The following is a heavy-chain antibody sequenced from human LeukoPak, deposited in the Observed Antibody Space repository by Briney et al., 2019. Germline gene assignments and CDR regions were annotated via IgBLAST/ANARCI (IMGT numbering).Heavy chain of an antibody. J-gene: IGHJ4*02. CDR3: ITIFGVVGFDY. D-gene: IGHD3-3*01. V-gene: IGHV3-48*03. CDR1: GFTFSNYE. CDR2: IVDSGNNK. Sequence: GGSLRLSCAASGFTFSNYEMNWVRQVPGKGLEWVAYIVDSGNNKQYADSVRGRFTISRDNAKNSVYLQMNSLRAEDTAVYYCITIFGVVGFDYWGQGTLVTVSS.